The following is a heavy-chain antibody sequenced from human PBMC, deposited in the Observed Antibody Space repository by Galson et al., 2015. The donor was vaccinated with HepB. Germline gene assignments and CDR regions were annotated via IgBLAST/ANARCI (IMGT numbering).Heavy chain of an antibody. Sequence: SLRLSCAASGFTFSSYAMSWVRQAPGKGLEWVSAISGSGGSTYYADSVKGRFTISRDNSKNTLYLQMNSLRAEDTAVYYCAKVTEDQESNYYYYYMDVWGKGTTVTVSS. CDR2: ISGSGGST. V-gene: IGHV3-23*01. CDR1: GFTFSSYA. J-gene: IGHJ6*03. CDR3: AKVTEDQESNYYYYYMDV. D-gene: IGHD2-15*01.